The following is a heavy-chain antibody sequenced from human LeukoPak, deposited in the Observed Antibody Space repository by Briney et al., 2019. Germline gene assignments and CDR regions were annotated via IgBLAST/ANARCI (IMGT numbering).Heavy chain of an antibody. CDR1: GFTFSSYS. Sequence: GGSLRLSCAASGFTFSSYSMNWVRQAPGKGLEWVSSISSSSSYIYYADSVKGRFTISRDNAKNSLYLQMNSLRAEDTAVYYCARAGSEYYYHSKLAYWGQGTLVTVSS. J-gene: IGHJ4*02. CDR2: ISSSSSYI. V-gene: IGHV3-21*01. D-gene: IGHD3-22*01. CDR3: ARAGSEYYYHSKLAY.